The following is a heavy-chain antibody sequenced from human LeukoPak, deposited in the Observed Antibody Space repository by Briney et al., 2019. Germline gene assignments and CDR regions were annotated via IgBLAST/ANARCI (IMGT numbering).Heavy chain of an antibody. CDR3: AENIWFGELSPSPFDY. CDR1: GFTFSSYG. D-gene: IGHD3-10*01. Sequence: GGSLRLSCAASGFTFSSYGMHWVRQAPGKGLEWVAVISYDGSNKYYADSVKGRFTISRDNSKNTLYLQMNSLRAEDTAVYYCAENIWFGELSPSPFDYWGQGTLVTVSS. J-gene: IGHJ4*02. V-gene: IGHV3-30*18. CDR2: ISYDGSNK.